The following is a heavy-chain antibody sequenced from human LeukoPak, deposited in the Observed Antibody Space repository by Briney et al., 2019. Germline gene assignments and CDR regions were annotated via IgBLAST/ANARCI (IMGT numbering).Heavy chain of an antibody. V-gene: IGHV4-34*01. CDR1: GGFFSGYY. D-gene: IGHD4-17*01. CDR3: AKTTVTTYVLDY. CDR2: INHSGST. J-gene: IGHJ4*02. Sequence: SETLSLTCAVYGGFFSGYYWSWIRQPPGKGLEWSGEINHSGSTNYNPSLKSRVTISVDTPKNHLSLKLSSVTAADTAVYYCAKTTVTTYVLDYWGQGTLVTVSS.